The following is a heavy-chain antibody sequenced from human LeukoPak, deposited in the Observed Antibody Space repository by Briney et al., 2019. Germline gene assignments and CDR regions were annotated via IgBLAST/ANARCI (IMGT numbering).Heavy chain of an antibody. V-gene: IGHV1-2*02. J-gene: IGHJ4*02. CDR1: GYTFNGYY. D-gene: IGHD6-19*01. Sequence: GASVKVSCKASGYTFNGYYIHWVRQAPGQGLEWMGWINPNSGGTNYAQKFQGGVTMTRDTPISTAYMELSRLRSDDTAVFYCATSSGWKSNIDYWGQGTLVTVSS. CDR3: ATSSGWKSNIDY. CDR2: INPNSGGT.